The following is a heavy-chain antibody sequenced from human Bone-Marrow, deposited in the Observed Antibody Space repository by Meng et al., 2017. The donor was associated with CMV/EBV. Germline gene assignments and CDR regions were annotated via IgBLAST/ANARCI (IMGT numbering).Heavy chain of an antibody. Sequence: GSLRLSCTVSGGSISSYYWSWIRQPPGKGLEWIGYIYYSVSTNYNPSLKSRVTISVDTSKNQFSLKLSSVTAADTAVYYCARESGSSMFYYYYGMDVWGQGTTVTVSS. CDR1: GGSISSYY. CDR2: IYYSVST. CDR3: ARESGSSMFYYYYGMDV. J-gene: IGHJ6*02. D-gene: IGHD1-26*01. V-gene: IGHV4-59*01.